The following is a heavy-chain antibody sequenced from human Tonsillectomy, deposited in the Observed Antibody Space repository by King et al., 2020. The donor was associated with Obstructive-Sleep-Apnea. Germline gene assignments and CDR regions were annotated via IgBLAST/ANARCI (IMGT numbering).Heavy chain of an antibody. V-gene: IGHV3-9*01. J-gene: IGHJ4*02. D-gene: IGHD6-19*01. CDR3: AKDKDSSGWYADY. CDR2: SRWIIGSI. Sequence: VQLVESGGVLVQPGRSLRLSCVASGFTFDDYAMHWVRRAPGKCRGWCAGSRWIIGSIGHVDSVKGRFTISRDNVKKSLYLQMNSLRVEDTALYYCAKDKDSSGWYADYWGQGTLVTVSS. CDR1: GFTFDDYA.